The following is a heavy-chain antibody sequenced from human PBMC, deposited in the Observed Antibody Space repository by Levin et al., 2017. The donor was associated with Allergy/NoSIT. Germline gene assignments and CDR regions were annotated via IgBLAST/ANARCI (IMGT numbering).Heavy chain of an antibody. CDR2: ISAYNGNT. V-gene: IGHV1-18*01. Sequence: GESLKISCKASGYTFTSYGISWVRQAPGQGLEWMGWISAYNGNTNYAQKLQGRVTMTTDTSTSTAYMELRSLRSDDTAVYYCARGNDFWSGTTDDYWGQGTLVTVSS. J-gene: IGHJ4*02. CDR3: ARGNDFWSGTTDDY. CDR1: GYTFTSYG. D-gene: IGHD3-3*01.